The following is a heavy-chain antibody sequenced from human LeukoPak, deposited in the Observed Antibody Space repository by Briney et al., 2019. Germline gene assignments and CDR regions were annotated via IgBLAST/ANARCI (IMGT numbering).Heavy chain of an antibody. V-gene: IGHV3-7*03. J-gene: IGHJ4*02. Sequence: PGGSLRLSCAASGFTFSSYWMSWVRQAPGKGLEWVANIKQDGSEKYYVDSVKGRFTISRDGAKNSLYLQMNSLRAEDTAVYYCARVGNYDILTGYYKGGLDYWGQGTLVTVSS. CDR2: IKQDGSEK. CDR3: ARVGNYDILTGYYKGGLDY. CDR1: GFTFSSYW. D-gene: IGHD3-9*01.